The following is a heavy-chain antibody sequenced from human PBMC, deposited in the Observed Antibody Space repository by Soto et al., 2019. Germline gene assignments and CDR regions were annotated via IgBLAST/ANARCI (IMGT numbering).Heavy chain of an antibody. D-gene: IGHD3-10*01. J-gene: IGHJ3*02. CDR3: AKPKYGSGSSYAFDI. Sequence: EVQLVESGGGLVQPGRSLRLSCAASGFTFDDYAMHWVRQAPGKGLEWVSGISWNSGSIGYADPVKGRFTISRDNAKNSLYLQMNSLRAEDTALYYCAKPKYGSGSSYAFDIWGQGTMVTVSS. CDR2: ISWNSGSI. CDR1: GFTFDDYA. V-gene: IGHV3-9*01.